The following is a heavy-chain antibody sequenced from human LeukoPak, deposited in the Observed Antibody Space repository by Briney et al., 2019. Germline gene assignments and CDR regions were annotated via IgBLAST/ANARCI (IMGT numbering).Heavy chain of an antibody. Sequence: SETLSLTCTVSGGSISSYYWSWIRQPPGKGLEWIGYIYYSGSTNYNPSLKSRVTISVDTSKNQFSLKLSSVTAADTAVYYCARAYYCSGGSCFSDYYYYYGMDVWGQGTTVTVSS. CDR2: IYYSGST. D-gene: IGHD2-15*01. CDR1: GGSISSYY. J-gene: IGHJ6*02. V-gene: IGHV4-59*12. CDR3: ARAYYCSGGSCFSDYYYYYGMDV.